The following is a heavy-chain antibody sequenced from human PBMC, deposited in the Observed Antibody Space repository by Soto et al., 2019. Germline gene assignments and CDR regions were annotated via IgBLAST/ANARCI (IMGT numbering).Heavy chain of an antibody. J-gene: IGHJ4*02. CDR1: GFTFGAYG. V-gene: IGHV3-30*03. CDR3: ARTPRPLMVDSTPIGC. Sequence: PLGVLRLSCAASGFTFGAYGMHWVRQAPGKGLEWVAVISYDGSNKYYADSVKGRFTISRDNSKNTVFLQMSSLRAEDTAVFYCARTPRPLMVDSTPIGCWGQGTQVTVSS. CDR2: ISYDGSNK. D-gene: IGHD2-15*01.